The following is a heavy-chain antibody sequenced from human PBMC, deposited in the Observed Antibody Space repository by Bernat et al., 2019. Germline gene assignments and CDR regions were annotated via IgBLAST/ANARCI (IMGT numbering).Heavy chain of an antibody. V-gene: IGHV3-7*03. Sequence: EVQLVESGGGLVQAGGSLRLSCAASGFTFSGYWMTWVRQAPGKGLEWVANINQDGSVKYSVDSVKGRFTLSRDNAKNSVLLQMNSLRVEDTAIYYCATHGYIGWSLDYWGQGTLVTVSS. CDR1: GFTFSGYW. J-gene: IGHJ4*02. CDR3: ATHGYIGWSLDY. CDR2: INQDGSVK. D-gene: IGHD5-12*01.